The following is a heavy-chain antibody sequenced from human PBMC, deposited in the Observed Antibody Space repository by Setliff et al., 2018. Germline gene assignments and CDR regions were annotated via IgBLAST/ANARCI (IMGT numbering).Heavy chain of an antibody. Sequence: KPSETLSLTCTVSGGSISSSSYYWGWIRQPPGKGLEWIGSIYYSGSTYYNPSLKSRVTISVDTSKNQFSLKLSSVTAADTAVYYCARVKVIVGGTPRTYYMDVWGKGTTVTVSS. D-gene: IGHD1-26*01. J-gene: IGHJ6*03. V-gene: IGHV4-39*07. CDR3: ARVKVIVGGTPRTYYMDV. CDR1: GGSISSSSYY. CDR2: IYYSGST.